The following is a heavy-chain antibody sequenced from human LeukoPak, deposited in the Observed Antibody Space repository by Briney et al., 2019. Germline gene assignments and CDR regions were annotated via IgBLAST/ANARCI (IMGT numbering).Heavy chain of an antibody. CDR2: ISYDGSNK. J-gene: IGHJ1*01. D-gene: IGHD1-26*01. CDR3: VREREGSNSEH. CDR1: GFTFSSYA. Sequence: PGGSLRLSCAASGFTFSSYAMHWVRQAPGKGLEWVAVISYDGSNKYYPDSVKGRFTTSRDGSKNTLYLQLNSLRTEDTAIYYCVREREGSNSEHWGQGTLVTVSS. V-gene: IGHV3-30*14.